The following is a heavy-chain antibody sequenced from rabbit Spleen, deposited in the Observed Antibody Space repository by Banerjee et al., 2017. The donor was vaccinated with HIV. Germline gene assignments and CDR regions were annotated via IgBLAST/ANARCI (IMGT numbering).Heavy chain of an antibody. D-gene: IGHD8-1*01. Sequence: QQLVESGGGLVQPGGSLKLSYKASGFTLSSYYMNWVRQAPGKGLEWIGYIDPLFGITYYANWVNGRFSISRENAQNTVFLQMTSRTAADTATYFCARDGAGGSYFALWGPGTLVTVS. V-gene: IGHV1S7*01. CDR1: GFTLSSYY. CDR3: ARDGAGGSYFAL. CDR2: IDPLFGIT. J-gene: IGHJ4*01.